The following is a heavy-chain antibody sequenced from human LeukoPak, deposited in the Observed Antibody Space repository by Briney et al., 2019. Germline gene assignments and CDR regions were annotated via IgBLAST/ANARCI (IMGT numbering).Heavy chain of an antibody. CDR3: ARSTAITMVRGVCDY. Sequence: GGSLRLSCAASGFTFSSYAMHWVRQAPGKGLEWVAVISYDGSNKYYADSVKGRFTISRDNSKNTLYLQMNSLRAEDTAVYYCARSTAITMVRGVCDYWGQGTLVTVSS. J-gene: IGHJ4*02. CDR1: GFTFSSYA. D-gene: IGHD3-10*01. CDR2: ISYDGSNK. V-gene: IGHV3-30*04.